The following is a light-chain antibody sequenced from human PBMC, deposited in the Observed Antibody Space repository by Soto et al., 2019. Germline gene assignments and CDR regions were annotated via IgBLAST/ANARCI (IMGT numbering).Light chain of an antibody. CDR3: QQANSFPLT. Sequence: DIQTTQSPSTMSAFLGERAIISCLASQSISNWLAWYQQRPGKAPKLVIYKASNLESGVPSRFSGSGSGTEFTLTISSPQPEDFATYYCQQANSFPLTFGGGTKVDI. CDR2: KAS. J-gene: IGKJ4*01. V-gene: IGKV1-5*03. CDR1: QSISNW.